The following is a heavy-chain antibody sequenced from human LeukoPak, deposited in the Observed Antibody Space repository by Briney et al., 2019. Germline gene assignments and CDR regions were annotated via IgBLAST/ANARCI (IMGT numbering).Heavy chain of an antibody. Sequence: GGSLRLSCAASGFTFSSYEMNWVRQAPGKGLEWVANINPDASEKYYVDSIKGRFTISRDNAKNTLYLQVSSLRAEDTAVYYCARAGTTGSVDYWGQGTLVTVSS. J-gene: IGHJ4*02. CDR1: GFTFSSYE. CDR3: ARAGTTGSVDY. D-gene: IGHD1-14*01. V-gene: IGHV3-7*01. CDR2: INPDASEK.